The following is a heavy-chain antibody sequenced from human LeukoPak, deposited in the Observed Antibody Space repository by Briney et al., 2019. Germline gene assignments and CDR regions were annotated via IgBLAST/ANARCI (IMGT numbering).Heavy chain of an antibody. D-gene: IGHD4-4*01. Sequence: PGGSLRLSCAASGFTFSSYWMHWVRQAPGKGLVWVSRINSDGSRAHYADSVKGRFTISRDNAKNMLYLQMNSLRAEDTAVYYCARPSTTVITDAFDIWGQGTMVTVSS. CDR3: ARPSTTVITDAFDI. V-gene: IGHV3-74*01. CDR2: INSDGSRA. J-gene: IGHJ3*02. CDR1: GFTFSSYW.